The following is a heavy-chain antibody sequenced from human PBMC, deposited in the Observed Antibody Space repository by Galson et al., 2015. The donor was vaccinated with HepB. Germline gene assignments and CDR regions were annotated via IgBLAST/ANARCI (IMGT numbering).Heavy chain of an antibody. D-gene: IGHD3-3*01. V-gene: IGHV3-48*02. CDR3: AREQNYDFWSGYYYAFDY. J-gene: IGHJ4*02. Sequence: SLRLSCAASGFIFSSYSMNWVRQAPGKGLEWVSYISSSSSTIYYADSVKGRFTISRDNAKNSLYLQMNSLRDEDTAVYYCAREQNYDFWSGYYYAFDYWGQGTLVTVSS. CDR2: ISSSSSTI. CDR1: GFIFSSYS.